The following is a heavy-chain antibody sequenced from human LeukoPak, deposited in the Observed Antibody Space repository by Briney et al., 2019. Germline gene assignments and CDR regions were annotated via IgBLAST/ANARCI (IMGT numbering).Heavy chain of an antibody. Sequence: GGSLRLSCAASGFTFSSYGMHWVRQAPGKGLEWVAVISYDGSNEYYADSVKGRFTISRDNSKNTLYLQMNSLRAEDTAVYYCAKPHPYCSSTSCSLNDWGQGTLVTVSS. CDR1: GFTFSSYG. D-gene: IGHD2-2*01. CDR3: AKPHPYCSSTSCSLND. CDR2: ISYDGSNE. J-gene: IGHJ4*02. V-gene: IGHV3-30*18.